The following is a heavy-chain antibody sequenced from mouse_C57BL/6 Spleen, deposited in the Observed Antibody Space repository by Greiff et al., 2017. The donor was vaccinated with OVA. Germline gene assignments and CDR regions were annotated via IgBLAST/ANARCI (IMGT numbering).Heavy chain of an antibody. CDR3: VYDYDGGFAY. V-gene: IGHV1-26*01. Sequence: VQLQQSGPELVKPGASVKISCKASGYTFTDYYMNWVKQSHGKSLEWIGDINPNNGGTSYNQKFKGKATLTVDKSSSTAYMELRSLTSEDSAVYYCVYDYDGGFAYWGQGTLVTVSA. J-gene: IGHJ3*01. D-gene: IGHD2-4*01. CDR2: INPNNGGT. CDR1: GYTFTDYY.